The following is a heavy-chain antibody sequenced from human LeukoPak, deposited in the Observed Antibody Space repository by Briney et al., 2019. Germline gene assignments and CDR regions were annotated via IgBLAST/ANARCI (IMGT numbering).Heavy chain of an antibody. Sequence: PGGSLRLSCAASGFTFSSYAMSWVRQAPGKGLEWVSAISGSGGSTYYADSVKGRFTISRDNSENTLYLQMNSLRAEDTAVYYCAKVPRVVVVAATLFDYWGQGTLVTVSS. J-gene: IGHJ4*02. V-gene: IGHV3-23*01. CDR3: AKVPRVVVVAATLFDY. CDR2: ISGSGGST. CDR1: GFTFSSYA. D-gene: IGHD2-15*01.